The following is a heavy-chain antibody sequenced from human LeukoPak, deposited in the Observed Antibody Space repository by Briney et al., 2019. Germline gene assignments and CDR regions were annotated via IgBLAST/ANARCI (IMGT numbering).Heavy chain of an antibody. CDR3: VLGHYGGLFDN. V-gene: IGHV3-30-3*01. CDR2: ISDDGSKK. CDR1: GFTFSSFW. J-gene: IGHJ4*02. Sequence: GGSLRLSCVPSGFTFSSFWMNWVRQAPGKGLEWVAVISDDGSKKDYADSVKGRFTISRDNSKNTLYLQMNSLRAEDTAVYYCVLGHYGGLFDNWGQGTLVTVSS. D-gene: IGHD4-23*01.